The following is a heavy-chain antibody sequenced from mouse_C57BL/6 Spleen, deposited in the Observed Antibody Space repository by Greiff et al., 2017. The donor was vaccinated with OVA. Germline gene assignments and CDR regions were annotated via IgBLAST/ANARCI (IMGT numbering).Heavy chain of an antibody. V-gene: IGHV1-69*01. Sequence: QVQLQQPGAELVMPGASVKLSCKASGYTFTSYWMHWVKQRPGQGLEWIGEIDPSDSYTNYNQKFKGKSTLTVDKSSSTAYMQLSSLTSEDSAVYDCARRDHGDYAMDYWGQGTSVTVSS. CDR2: IDPSDSYT. CDR3: ARRDHGDYAMDY. CDR1: GYTFTSYW. D-gene: IGHD2-3*01. J-gene: IGHJ4*01.